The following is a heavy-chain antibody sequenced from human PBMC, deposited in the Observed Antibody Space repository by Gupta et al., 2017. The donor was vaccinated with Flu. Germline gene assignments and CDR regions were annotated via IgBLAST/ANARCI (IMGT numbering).Heavy chain of an antibody. D-gene: IGHD3-3*01. V-gene: IGHV5-51*01. Sequence: WIGWVRQMPGEGLEWMALVHPGDSYTRYNPSFQGQVTISADKSINTAFLQWSGLKASDTAIYYCARQYNDFWSGYSSYFDYWGQGTLVTVSS. J-gene: IGHJ4*02. CDR1: W. CDR2: VHPGDSYT. CDR3: ARQYNDFWSGYSSYFDY.